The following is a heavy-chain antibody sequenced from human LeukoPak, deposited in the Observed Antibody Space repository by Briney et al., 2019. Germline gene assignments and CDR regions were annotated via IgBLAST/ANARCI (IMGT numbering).Heavy chain of an antibody. CDR2: INPRGGST. CDR1: GYTFTNYY. CDR3: AVVDYYDSSGYESFDS. D-gene: IGHD3-22*01. J-gene: IGHJ4*02. V-gene: IGHV1-46*03. Sequence: ASVKVSCKASGYTFTNYYMHWLRQAPGQGPEWMGIINPRGGSTSYAQKFQGRVIMTRDTSTSTVYMELSSLRSEDTAVYYCAVVDYYDSSGYESFDSWGQGTLVTVSS.